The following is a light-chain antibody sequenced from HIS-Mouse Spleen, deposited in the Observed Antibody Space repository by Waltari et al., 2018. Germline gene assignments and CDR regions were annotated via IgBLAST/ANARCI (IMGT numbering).Light chain of an antibody. CDR3: QQLNSYPPT. CDR1: QGISSY. CDR2: AAS. J-gene: IGKJ1*01. V-gene: IGKV1-9*01. Sequence: DIQLTQSPSFLSASVGVRVTITCLASQGISSYLAWYQQKPGKAPKLLIYAASTLQSGVPSRLSGSGSGTEFTLTISSLQPEDFATYYCQQLNSYPPTFGQGTKVEIK.